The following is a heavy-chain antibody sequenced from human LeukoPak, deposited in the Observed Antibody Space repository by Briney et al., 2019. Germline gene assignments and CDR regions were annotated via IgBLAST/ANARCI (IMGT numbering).Heavy chain of an antibody. CDR1: GYTFTSYA. V-gene: IGHV1-3*01. Sequence: ASVKVSCKASGYTFTSYAIFWVCQAPGQRLEWMGWIDAGTGNTKYSQKFQGRVTITRATSATTAYMELSSLRSEDTAVYYCARDHDYSNDEDYWGQGTLVTVSS. CDR2: IDAGTGNT. J-gene: IGHJ4*02. CDR3: ARDHDYSNDEDY. D-gene: IGHD4-11*01.